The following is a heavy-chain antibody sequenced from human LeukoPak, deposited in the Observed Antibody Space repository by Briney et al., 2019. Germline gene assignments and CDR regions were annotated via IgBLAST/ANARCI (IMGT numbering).Heavy chain of an antibody. CDR1: GRSISSGDYY. CDR3: ARASMIVVVIDY. CDR2: IYYSGST. Sequence: PSQTLTLTCTVSGRSISSGDYYWSWIRQPPGKGLEWIGYIYYSGSTYYNPSLKSRVTISVDTSKNQFSLKLSSVTAADTAVYYCARASMIVVVIDYWGQGTLVTVSS. J-gene: IGHJ4*02. V-gene: IGHV4-30-4*01. D-gene: IGHD3-22*01.